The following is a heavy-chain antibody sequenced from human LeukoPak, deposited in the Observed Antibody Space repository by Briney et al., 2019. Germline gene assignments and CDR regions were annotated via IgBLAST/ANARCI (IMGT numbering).Heavy chain of an antibody. CDR3: ARGGPTYYDFWSGTDY. D-gene: IGHD3-3*01. J-gene: IGHJ4*02. CDR2: ISYDGSNK. CDR1: GFTFSSYA. Sequence: PGGSLRLSCAASGFTFSSYAMHWVRQAPGKGLEWVAVISYDGSNKYYADSVKGRFTISRANSKNTLYLQMNSLRAEDTAVYYCARGGPTYYDFWSGTDYWGQGTLVTVSS. V-gene: IGHV3-30-3*01.